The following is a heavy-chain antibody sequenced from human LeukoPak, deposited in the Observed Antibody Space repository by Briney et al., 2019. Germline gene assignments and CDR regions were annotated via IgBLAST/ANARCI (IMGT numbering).Heavy chain of an antibody. CDR1: GGSISSGDYY. Sequence: PSQTLSLTCTVSGGSISSGDYYWSWIRQPPGKGLEWIGYIYYSGSTYYNPSHKSRVTISVDTSKNQFSLKLSSVTAADTAVYYCARGANNYYGSGSASYYYYYGMDVWGKGTTVTVSS. CDR3: ARGANNYYGSGSASYYYYYGMDV. J-gene: IGHJ6*04. D-gene: IGHD3-10*01. CDR2: IYYSGST. V-gene: IGHV4-30-4*01.